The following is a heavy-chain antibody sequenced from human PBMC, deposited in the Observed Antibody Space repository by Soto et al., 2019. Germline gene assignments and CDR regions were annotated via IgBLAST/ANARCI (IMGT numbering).Heavy chain of an antibody. CDR3: ARYDFGIFDY. CDR1: GDSISSSYW. D-gene: IGHD4-17*01. Sequence: SETLSLTCAVSGDSISSSYWCRCVRQPPGKGLEWIGEIYHSGTTNYNPSLKSRVTLSMDKSKNQFSLMLTSVTAADTAVYFCARYDFGIFDYWGHGILVTVSS. J-gene: IGHJ4*01. CDR2: IYHSGTT. V-gene: IGHV4-4*02.